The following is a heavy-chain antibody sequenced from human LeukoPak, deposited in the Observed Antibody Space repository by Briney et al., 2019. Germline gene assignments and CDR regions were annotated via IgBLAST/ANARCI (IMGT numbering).Heavy chain of an antibody. CDR3: ARDGYYDSSGSLNPRDY. V-gene: IGHV1-69*05. J-gene: IGHJ4*02. CDR1: GGTFSSYA. D-gene: IGHD3-22*01. Sequence: SVKVSRKASGGTFSSYAISWVRQAPGQGLEWMGGIVPIFGTANYAQKFQGRVTITTDESTSTAYMELSSLRSEDTAVYYCARDGYYDSSGSLNPRDYWGQGTLVTVSS. CDR2: IVPIFGTA.